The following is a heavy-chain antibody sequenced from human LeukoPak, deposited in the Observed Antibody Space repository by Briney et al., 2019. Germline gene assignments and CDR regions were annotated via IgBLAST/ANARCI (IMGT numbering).Heavy chain of an antibody. CDR2: IDEASYTI. J-gene: IGHJ4*01. Sequence: GGSLTLSCIASGFTFRSYSMNCVRQAPGKGREWVSYIDEASYTIHYADSVKVRFTISRDNAKNTLYLQMNRRRDEDTAVYYCARALFGGDYWGHGTLVTVSS. D-gene: IGHD3-10*01. V-gene: IGHV3-48*02. CDR1: GFTFRSYS. CDR3: ARALFGGDY.